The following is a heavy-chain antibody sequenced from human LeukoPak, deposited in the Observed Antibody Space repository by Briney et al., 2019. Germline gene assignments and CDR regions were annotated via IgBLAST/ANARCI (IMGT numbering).Heavy chain of an antibody. V-gene: IGHV4-59*01. Sequence: SETLSLTCTVSGGSISSYYWSWIRQPPGKGLEWIGYIYYSGSANYNPSLKSRVTISVDTSKNQFSLKLSSVTAADTAVYYCARGWVDYGDYYFDYWAREPWSPSPQ. J-gene: IGHJ4*02. CDR1: GGSISSYY. CDR3: ARGWVDYGDYYFDY. D-gene: IGHD4-17*01. CDR2: IYYSGSA.